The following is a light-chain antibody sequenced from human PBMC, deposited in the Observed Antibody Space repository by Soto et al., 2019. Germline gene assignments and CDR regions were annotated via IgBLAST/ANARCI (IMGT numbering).Light chain of an antibody. CDR3: QEYTDNSGT. CDR1: RSLTSW. Sequence: DIQMTQSPSTLSASVGDRVTITCRASRSLTSWLAWYQQKPGKAPQLLIYDASSLESGVPSRFSGSESGTKFTLTITSLQPDDSATYYYQEYTDNSGTFGQGTKVEIK. V-gene: IGKV1-5*01. J-gene: IGKJ1*01. CDR2: DAS.